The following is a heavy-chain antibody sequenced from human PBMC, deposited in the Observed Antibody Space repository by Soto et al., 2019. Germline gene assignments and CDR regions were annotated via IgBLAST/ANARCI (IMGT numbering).Heavy chain of an antibody. V-gene: IGHV1-69*06. Sequence: SVKVSCKASGGTVSSYAISWVRQAPGQGLEWMGGIIPIFGTANYAQKFQGQVTISADKSISTAYLQWSSLKASDTAMYYCATLSGTLYYYHGMDVWGQGTTVTVSS. CDR2: IIPIFGTA. J-gene: IGHJ6*02. D-gene: IGHD1-26*01. CDR1: GGTVSSYA. CDR3: ATLSGTLYYYHGMDV.